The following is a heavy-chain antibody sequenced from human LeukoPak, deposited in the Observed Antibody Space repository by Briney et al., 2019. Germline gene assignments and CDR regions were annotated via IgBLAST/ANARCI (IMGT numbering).Heavy chain of an antibody. V-gene: IGHV4-59*01. Sequence: PSETLSLTCTVSGGSISSYYWSWIRQPPGKGLEWIGYIYYSGSTNYNPSLKSRVTISVDTSKNQFSLKLSSVTAADTAVYYCARGRLHDFWSGYYKGHYYYGMDVWGQGTTVTVSS. D-gene: IGHD3-3*01. J-gene: IGHJ6*02. CDR2: IYYSGST. CDR3: ARGRLHDFWSGYYKGHYYYGMDV. CDR1: GGSISSYY.